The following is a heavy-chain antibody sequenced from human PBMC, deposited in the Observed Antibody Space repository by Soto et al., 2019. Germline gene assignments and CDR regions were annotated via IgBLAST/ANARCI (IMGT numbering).Heavy chain of an antibody. CDR2: ISWNSGSI. CDR1: GFIFDDYA. V-gene: IGHV3-9*01. Sequence: EVQLVESGGGLVQPGRSLRLSCAASGFIFDDYAMHWVRQAPGKGLEWVSGISWNSGSIGYADSVKGRFTISRDNAKNSLYLQMSSLRAEDTALYYCAKDVVPAANFYYYYGMGFWGQGTTVTVSS. D-gene: IGHD2-2*01. CDR3: AKDVVPAANFYYYYGMGF. J-gene: IGHJ6*02.